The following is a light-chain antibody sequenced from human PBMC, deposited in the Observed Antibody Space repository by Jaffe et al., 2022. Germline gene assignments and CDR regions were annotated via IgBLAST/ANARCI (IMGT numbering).Light chain of an antibody. Sequence: QSALTQPASVSGSPGQSITISCTGTSSDVGSYNLVSWYQQHPGKAPKLVIYEVTKRSSGFSSRFSGSKSGNTASLTISGLQAEDEADYYCCSYGGSNTLVFGGGTKMTVL. CDR3: CSYGGSNTLV. V-gene: IGLV2-23*02. CDR1: SSDVGSYNL. J-gene: IGLJ3*02. CDR2: EVT.